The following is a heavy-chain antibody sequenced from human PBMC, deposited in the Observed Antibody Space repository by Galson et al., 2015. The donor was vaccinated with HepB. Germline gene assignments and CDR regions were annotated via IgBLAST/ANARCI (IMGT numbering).Heavy chain of an antibody. CDR3: ARGMTTVED. CDR2: IIPILGIA. CDR1: GYSFTTYG. J-gene: IGHJ4*02. Sequence: SVKVSCKASGYSFTTYGIGWVRQAPGQGLEWMGRIIPILGIANYAQKFQGRVTITADKSTSTAYMELSSLRSEDTAVYYCARGMTTVEDWGQGTLVTVSS. V-gene: IGHV1-69*04. D-gene: IGHD4-17*01.